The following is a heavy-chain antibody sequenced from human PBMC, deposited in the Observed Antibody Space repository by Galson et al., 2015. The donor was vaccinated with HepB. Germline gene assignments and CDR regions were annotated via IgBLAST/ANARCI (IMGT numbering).Heavy chain of an antibody. CDR1: GFTFGDYG. CDR2: IRNQAYGGTT. CDR3: ARGSSSIDS. J-gene: IGHJ4*02. Sequence: SLRLSCAGSGFTFGDYGIIWVRQAPGKGLEGVGLIRNQAYGGTTDYAASVKGRFTISRDDSKSIAYLQMDSLKTDDTAVYYCARGSSSIDSWGQGTLVTVSS. V-gene: IGHV3-49*04.